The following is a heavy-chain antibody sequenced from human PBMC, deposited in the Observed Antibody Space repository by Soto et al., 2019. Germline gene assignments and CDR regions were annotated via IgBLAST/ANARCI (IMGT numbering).Heavy chain of an antibody. V-gene: IGHV3-9*01. CDR3: SKGSRGYRYTNWFDP. D-gene: IGHD5-18*01. Sequence: VQLVESGRGLVQPGRSLRLSCAASGFTFDDYAMHWVRQAPGKGLECVSGISWNSGSIGYADTVKGRFTISRDNAKNSLYLQMNRLRAEDKALYYRSKGSRGYRYTNWFDPWGQGTLVTVSS. CDR2: ISWNSGSI. CDR1: GFTFDDYA. J-gene: IGHJ5*02.